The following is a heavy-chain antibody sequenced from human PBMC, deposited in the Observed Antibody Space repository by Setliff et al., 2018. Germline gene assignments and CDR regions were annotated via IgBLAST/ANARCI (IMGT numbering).Heavy chain of an antibody. D-gene: IGHD3-22*01. J-gene: IGHJ4*02. CDR2: ISPYYGST. V-gene: IGHV1-18*01. CDR1: GYSFTVFG. Sequence: GASVKVSCKTSGYSFTVFGISWVRQAPGQGLEWMGWISPYYGSTNYAQKFQGRVTMTTDTSTTTAYLELTSLRYDDTAVYYCVRGPGPSVVVAIPFDHWGQGSLVTVSS. CDR3: VRGPGPSVVVAIPFDH.